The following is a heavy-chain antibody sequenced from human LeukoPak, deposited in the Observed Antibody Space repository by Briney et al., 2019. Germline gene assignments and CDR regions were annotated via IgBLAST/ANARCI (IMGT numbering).Heavy chain of an antibody. V-gene: IGHV3-23*01. CDR3: AKDGSSSWQDKYFQH. Sequence: GGSLRLSCAASGFTSSSYAMSWVRQAPGKGLEWVSAISGSAGSTYYADSVKGRFTISRDNSKNTLYLQMNSLRAEDTAVYYCAKDGSSSWQDKYFQHWGQGTLVTVSS. CDR1: GFTSSSYA. J-gene: IGHJ1*01. D-gene: IGHD6-13*01. CDR2: ISGSAGST.